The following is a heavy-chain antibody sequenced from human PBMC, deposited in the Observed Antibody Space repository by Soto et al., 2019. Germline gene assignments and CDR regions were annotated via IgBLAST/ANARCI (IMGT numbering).Heavy chain of an antibody. CDR3: TTDRATVSTGFDY. CDR1: GFTFSNAW. CDR2: IKTNADGGTT. Sequence: GGSLRLSCEASGFTFSNAWMSWVRQAPGKGLEWVGRIKTNADGGTTDYAAPVKGRFTISRDDLRTTVYLQMSSLRTEDTAVYYCTTDRATVSTGFDYWGQGTLVTVSS. V-gene: IGHV3-15*01. D-gene: IGHD4-17*01. J-gene: IGHJ4*02.